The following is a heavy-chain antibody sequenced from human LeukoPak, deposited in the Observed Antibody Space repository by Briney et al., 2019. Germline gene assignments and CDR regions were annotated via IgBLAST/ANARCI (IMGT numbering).Heavy chain of an antibody. CDR1: GFTFSSYS. J-gene: IGHJ4*02. CDR2: ISSSSSYI. V-gene: IGHV3-21*01. CDR3: AGEDYGDYSSSWYYFDY. D-gene: IGHD4-17*01. Sequence: PGGSPRLSCAASGFTFSSYSMNWVRQAPGKGLEWVSSISSSSSYIYYADSVKGRFTISRDNAKNSLYLQMNSLRAEDTAVYYCAGEDYGDYSSSWYYFDYWGQGTLVTVSS.